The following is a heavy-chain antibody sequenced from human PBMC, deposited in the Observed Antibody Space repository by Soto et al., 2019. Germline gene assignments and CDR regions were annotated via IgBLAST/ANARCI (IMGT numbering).Heavy chain of an antibody. V-gene: IGHV3-7*03. J-gene: IGHJ4*02. CDR2: ARQDGVDK. CDR1: GFTLGNSW. CDR3: ARDVGGILDY. Sequence: GFLRLSCTASGFTLGNSWMSWVRQAPGKGLEWVANARQDGVDKGHADSVRDRFTIIREDARNSVFLQMNSLRAEDTAVYFCARDVGGILDYWGQGTLVTGSS.